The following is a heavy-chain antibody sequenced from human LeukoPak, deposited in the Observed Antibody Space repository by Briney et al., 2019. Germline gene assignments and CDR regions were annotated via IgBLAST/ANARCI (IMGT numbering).Heavy chain of an antibody. CDR3: TKGRGI. Sequence: PSETLSLTCTASGGSISSGSYYWSWIRQPAGKGLEWIASIYYSGSFYYNPSLKSRVTISVDTSKNQFSLKLTSVTAADTAVYYCTKGRGIWGQGTLVTVSS. CDR1: GGSISSGSYY. D-gene: IGHD3-10*01. CDR2: IYYSGSF. V-gene: IGHV4-61*02. J-gene: IGHJ4*02.